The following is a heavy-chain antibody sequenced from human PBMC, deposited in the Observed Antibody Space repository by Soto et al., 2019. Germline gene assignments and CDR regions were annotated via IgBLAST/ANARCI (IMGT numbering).Heavy chain of an antibody. CDR3: ARGHISSTKNWLDP. J-gene: IGHJ5*02. V-gene: IGHV1-18*01. Sequence: GASVKVSCKASGYTFTSYGISWVRQAPGQGLEWMGWISAYNGNTNYAQKLQGRVTMTTDTSTSTAYMELRSLRSDDTAAYYCARGHISSTKNWLDPWGQGTLVTVSS. D-gene: IGHD6-6*01. CDR1: GYTFTSYG. CDR2: ISAYNGNT.